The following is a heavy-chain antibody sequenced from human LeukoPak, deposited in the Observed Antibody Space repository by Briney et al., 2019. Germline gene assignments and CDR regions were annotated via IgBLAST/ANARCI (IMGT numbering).Heavy chain of an antibody. CDR2: ISSSSSTI. CDR3: ARGGVEMAPIPSYFDL. Sequence: GGSLRLSCAASGFTFSSYSMNWVRQAPGKGLEWVSYISSSSSTIYYADSVKGRFTISRDNAKNSLYLQMNSLRAEDTAVYYCARGGVEMAPIPSYFDLWGRGTLVTVSP. J-gene: IGHJ2*01. V-gene: IGHV3-48*01. CDR1: GFTFSSYS. D-gene: IGHD5-24*01.